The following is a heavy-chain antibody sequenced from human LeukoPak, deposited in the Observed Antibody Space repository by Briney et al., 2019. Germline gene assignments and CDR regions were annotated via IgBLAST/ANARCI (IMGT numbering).Heavy chain of an antibody. Sequence: ASVKVSCKASGYTFTGYYMHWVRQAPGQGLEWMGCIKPNSGGTNYAQKFQGRVTMTRDTSISTAYMELSRLRSDDTAVYYCARVMRGPVYYDAFDIWGQGTMVTVSS. CDR2: IKPNSGGT. CDR3: ARVMRGPVYYDAFDI. V-gene: IGHV1-2*02. J-gene: IGHJ3*02. D-gene: IGHD3-10*01. CDR1: GYTFTGYY.